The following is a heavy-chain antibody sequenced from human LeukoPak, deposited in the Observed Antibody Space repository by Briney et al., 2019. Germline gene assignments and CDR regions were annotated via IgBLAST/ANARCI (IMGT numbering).Heavy chain of an antibody. CDR1: GGSISSGGYY. Sequence: KPSETLSLTCTVSGGSISSGGYYWSWIRQHPGKGLDWIGYIYYSQSTYYNPSLKSRGTISVDTSKNQFFLKLSSVTAADTAVYYCARDGRRDAFDIWGQGTMVTVSS. CDR2: IYYSQST. J-gene: IGHJ3*02. V-gene: IGHV4-31*03. CDR3: ARDGRRDAFDI.